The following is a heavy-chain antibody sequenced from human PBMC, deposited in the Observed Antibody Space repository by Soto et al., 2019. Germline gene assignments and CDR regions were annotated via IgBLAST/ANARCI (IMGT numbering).Heavy chain of an antibody. D-gene: IGHD6-19*01. CDR1: GFTFSSYG. CDR2: ISSDGNTK. V-gene: IGHV3-30*18. CDR3: AKEVAVAGDFDY. J-gene: IGHJ4*01. Sequence: GGSLRLFCVASGFTFSSYGIHWVRQAPGKGLAWVAVISSDGNTKHYADSVKGRFTISRDNSKNTLYLQMDSLRPEDTAVYYCAKEVAVAGDFDYWGHGTLVTISS.